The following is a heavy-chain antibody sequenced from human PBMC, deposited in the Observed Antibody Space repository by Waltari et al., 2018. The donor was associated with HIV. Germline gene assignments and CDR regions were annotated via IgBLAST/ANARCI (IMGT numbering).Heavy chain of an antibody. V-gene: IGHV3-21*01. J-gene: IGHJ4*02. D-gene: IGHD4-17*01. CDR1: GFTFSSFS. Sequence: EVQLVESGGGLVKPGGSLRLSCAGSGFTFSSFSMNWVRQAPGKGLEWVASISSGSSFIDYADSVKGRFTISRDNAKNSLYLQMKSRRVEDTALYYCARALTNFGGFWGQGTLVTVSS. CDR3: ARALTNFGGF. CDR2: ISSGSSFI.